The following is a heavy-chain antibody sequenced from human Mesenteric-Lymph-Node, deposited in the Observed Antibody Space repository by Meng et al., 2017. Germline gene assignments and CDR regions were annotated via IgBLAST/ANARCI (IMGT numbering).Heavy chain of an antibody. CDR1: GFTFSSYE. J-gene: IGHJ4*02. CDR2: ISSSGSTI. Sequence: GGSLRLSCAASGFTFSSYEMNWVRQAPGKGLEWVSYISSSGSTIYYADSVKGRFTISRDNAKNSLYLQMNSLRAEDTAVYYCARVRIAAAGTGNDYWGQGTLVTVSS. CDR3: ARVRIAAAGTGNDY. D-gene: IGHD6-13*01. V-gene: IGHV3-48*03.